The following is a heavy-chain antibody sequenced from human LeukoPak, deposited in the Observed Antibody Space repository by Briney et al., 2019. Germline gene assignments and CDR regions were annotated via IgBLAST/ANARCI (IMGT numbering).Heavy chain of an antibody. J-gene: IGHJ4*02. CDR2: IIPIFGTA. Sequence: SVKVSCKASGYTFTSYGISWVRQAPGQGLEWMGGIIPIFGTANYAQKFQGRVTITADESTSTAYMELSSLRSEDTAVYYCARESPTTVTSYFDYWGQGTLVTVSS. D-gene: IGHD4-17*01. CDR3: ARESPTTVTSYFDY. V-gene: IGHV1-69*13. CDR1: GYTFTSYG.